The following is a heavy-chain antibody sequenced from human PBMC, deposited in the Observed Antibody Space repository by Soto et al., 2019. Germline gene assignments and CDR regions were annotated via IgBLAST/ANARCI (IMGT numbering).Heavy chain of an antibody. CDR3: ARLSHISSWSYFDH. Sequence: EVQLVQSGAEVKKPGEYLKISCESSGYSFTNNWIAWLRQKPGKGLEWMGLIHPGDSRPTYSPSFRGHVTISVDESIKTAYLQLSSLRASDTAMYYCARLSHISSWSYFDHWGQGTLVTVSS. CDR1: GYSFTNNW. CDR2: IHPGDSRP. V-gene: IGHV5-51*01. D-gene: IGHD2-2*01. J-gene: IGHJ4*02.